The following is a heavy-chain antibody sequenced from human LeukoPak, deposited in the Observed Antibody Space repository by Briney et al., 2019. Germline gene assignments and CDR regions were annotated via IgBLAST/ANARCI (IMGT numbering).Heavy chain of an antibody. Sequence: PGGSLRLSCAASGFTFSSYGMHWVRQAPGKGLEWVAVISYDGSNKYYADSVKGRFTISRDNSKNTLYLQMNSLRAEDTAVYYCAKGFRVATTHFDYWDQGTLVTVSS. CDR1: GFTFSSYG. CDR2: ISYDGSNK. V-gene: IGHV3-30*18. CDR3: AKGFRVATTHFDY. D-gene: IGHD5-12*01. J-gene: IGHJ4*02.